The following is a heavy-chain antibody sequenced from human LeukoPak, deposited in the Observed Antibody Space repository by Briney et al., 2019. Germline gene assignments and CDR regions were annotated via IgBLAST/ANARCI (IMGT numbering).Heavy chain of an antibody. CDR2: ISYDGSNK. D-gene: IGHD2-15*01. J-gene: IGHJ4*02. CDR3: ASGPTTRFYFDY. Sequence: GGSLRLSCAASGFTFSRYAMHWVRQAPGKGLEWVAVISYDGSNKYYADSVKGRFTISRDNSKNTLYLQMTSLRAEDTAVYYCASGPTTRFYFDYWGQGTLVTVSS. V-gene: IGHV3-30*01. CDR1: GFTFSRYA.